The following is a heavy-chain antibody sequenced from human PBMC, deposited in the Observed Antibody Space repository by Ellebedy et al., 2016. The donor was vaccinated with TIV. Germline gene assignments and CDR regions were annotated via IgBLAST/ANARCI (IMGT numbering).Heavy chain of an antibody. V-gene: IGHV4-39*01. D-gene: IGHD1-1*01. CDR1: GGSISISNYY. J-gene: IGHJ3*01. Sequence: MPSETLSLTCTVSGGSISISNYYWIWIRQPPGKGLEWIGTIHYSGTTYYNPSLKSRLAISVDTSKNQFSLKLSYVTAEDTAVYYCARRNDPSAFDVWGRGAMVTVSS. CDR3: ARRNDPSAFDV. CDR2: IHYSGTT.